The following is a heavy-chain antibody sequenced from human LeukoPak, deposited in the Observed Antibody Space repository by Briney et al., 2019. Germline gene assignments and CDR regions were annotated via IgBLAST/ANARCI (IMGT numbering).Heavy chain of an antibody. J-gene: IGHJ5*02. CDR1: GYTFTSYY. CDR2: INPSGGST. D-gene: IGHD6-19*01. V-gene: IGHV1-46*01. Sequence: ASVKVSCKASGYTFTSYYMHWVRQAPGQGLEWMGIINPSGGSTSYAQKFQGRVTMTRDMSTSTVYMELSSLRSEDTAVYYCARDVMSSGWFRYCLDPWGQGTLVTVSS. CDR3: ARDVMSSGWFRYCLDP.